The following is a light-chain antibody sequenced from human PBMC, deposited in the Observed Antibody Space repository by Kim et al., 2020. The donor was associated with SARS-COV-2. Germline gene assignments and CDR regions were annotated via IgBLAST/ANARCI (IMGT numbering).Light chain of an antibody. V-gene: IGKV3-20*01. Sequence: EIVLTQSPGTLSLSPGERATLSCRASQSVSSSYLAWYQQKPGQAPRLLIYGASSRATGIPDRFSGSGSGTDFTLTISRLEPEDFAVYYCQQYGSSPSGNTFGQGTKLEI. J-gene: IGKJ2*01. CDR3: QQYGSSPSGNT. CDR2: GAS. CDR1: QSVSSSY.